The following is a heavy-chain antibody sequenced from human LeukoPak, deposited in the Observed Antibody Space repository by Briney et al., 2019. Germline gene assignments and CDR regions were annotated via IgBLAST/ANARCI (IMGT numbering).Heavy chain of an antibody. CDR1: GGSISGYY. V-gene: IGHV4-59*08. D-gene: IGHD7-27*01. Sequence: PSETLSLTCTVSGGSISGYYWSWIRQSPGKGLEWIAYIYYSGSTDYNPSLKSRVTISVDTSKNQFSLKLSSVTAADTAVYYCARHASTMGTWFDPWGQGTLVTVSS. CDR3: ARHASTMGTWFDP. J-gene: IGHJ5*02. CDR2: IYYSGST.